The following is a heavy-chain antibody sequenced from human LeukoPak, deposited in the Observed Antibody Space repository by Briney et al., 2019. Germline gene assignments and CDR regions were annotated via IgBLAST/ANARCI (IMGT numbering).Heavy chain of an antibody. CDR1: GYTFTTYA. J-gene: IGHJ4*02. CDR2: INADNGNT. CDR3: AGTIQYCSSTTCSFDY. Sequence: ASVKVSCKASGYTFTTYAMHWVRQAPGQRPEWMGWINADNGNTKYSQKFQGRVTITRDTSASTAYMELSSLRSEDSAVYYCAGTIQYCSSTTCSFDYWGQGTLVTVSS. V-gene: IGHV1-3*01. D-gene: IGHD2-2*01.